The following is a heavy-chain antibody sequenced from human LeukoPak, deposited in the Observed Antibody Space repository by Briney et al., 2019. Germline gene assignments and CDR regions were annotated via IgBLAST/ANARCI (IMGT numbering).Heavy chain of an antibody. V-gene: IGHV4-39*07. CDR1: GGSISSSSYY. Sequence: SETLSLTCTVSGGSISSSSYYWGWIRQPPGKGLEWIRSIYYSGSTYYNPSLDSRVTISVHTSNNQFSLKLASVAAADTAVYYCAREFDSWGQGMLVTVSS. CDR3: AREFDS. CDR2: IYYSGST. J-gene: IGHJ4*02.